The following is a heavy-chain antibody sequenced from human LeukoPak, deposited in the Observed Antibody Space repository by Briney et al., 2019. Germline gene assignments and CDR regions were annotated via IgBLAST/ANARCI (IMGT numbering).Heavy chain of an antibody. Sequence: GGSLRLSCAASGFTFSSYSMNWVRQAPGKGLEGVSYISSSGSTIYYADSVKGRFTISRDNAKNSLYLQMNSLRAEDTAVYYCARDLWGYGYIDYWGQGTLVTVSS. CDR2: ISSSGSTI. J-gene: IGHJ4*02. CDR1: GFTFSSYS. V-gene: IGHV3-48*04. D-gene: IGHD5-18*01. CDR3: ARDLWGYGYIDY.